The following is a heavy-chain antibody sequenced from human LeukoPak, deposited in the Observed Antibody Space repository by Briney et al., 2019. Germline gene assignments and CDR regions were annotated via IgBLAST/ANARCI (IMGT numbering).Heavy chain of an antibody. CDR2: IYSGGST. Sequence: PGGSLRLSCAASGFTVSSNYMSWVRQAPGKGLEWVSVIYSGGSTYYADSVKGRFTISRDNSKNTLYLQMNSLRAEDTAVYYCARASLSRYSGYDGAFDIWGQGTMVTVSS. CDR3: ARASLSRYSGYDGAFDI. V-gene: IGHV3-66*01. J-gene: IGHJ3*02. CDR1: GFTVSSNY. D-gene: IGHD5-12*01.